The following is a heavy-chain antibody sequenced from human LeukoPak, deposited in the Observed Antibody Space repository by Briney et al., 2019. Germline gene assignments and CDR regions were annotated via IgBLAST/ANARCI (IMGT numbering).Heavy chain of an antibody. V-gene: IGHV3-21*01. CDR1: GFIFSSYT. CDR2: ISSSSSYI. J-gene: IGHJ4*02. CDR3: AITRDGSYSNFDY. D-gene: IGHD1-26*01. Sequence: GGSLRLSCAASGFIFSSYTMNWVRQAPGEGLEWVSSISSSSSYIYYVDSVKGRFTISRDNAKNSLYLQMNSLRADDTAVYYCAITRDGSYSNFDYWGQGTLVTVSS.